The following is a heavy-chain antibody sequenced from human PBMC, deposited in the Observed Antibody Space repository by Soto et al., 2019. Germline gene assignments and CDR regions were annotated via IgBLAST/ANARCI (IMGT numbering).Heavy chain of an antibody. Sequence: PGGSLRLSCAASGFTFSSYGMHWVRQAPGKGLEWVAVIWYDGSNKYYADSVKGRFTISRDNSKNTLYLQMNSLRAEDTAVYYCARDGRQQLVAEYYYGMDVWGQGTTVTVSS. D-gene: IGHD6-13*01. CDR2: IWYDGSNK. V-gene: IGHV3-33*01. J-gene: IGHJ6*02. CDR1: GFTFSSYG. CDR3: ARDGRQQLVAEYYYGMDV.